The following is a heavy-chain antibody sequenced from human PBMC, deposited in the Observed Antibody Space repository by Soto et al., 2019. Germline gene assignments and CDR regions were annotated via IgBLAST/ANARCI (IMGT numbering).Heavy chain of an antibody. J-gene: IGHJ5*02. CDR3: GRVWGFGELSSWFDP. CDR1: GGSINSGGYY. D-gene: IGHD3-10*01. CDR2: MYHSGST. V-gene: IGHV4-31*03. Sequence: PSETLSLTCSVSGGSINSGGYYWSWIRQSPGKGLEWIGYMYHSGSTYYNPSLKSRLTLSIDMSKNQFSLKLSAVTAADTAVYYCGRVWGFGELSSWFDPWGQGTLVTVSS.